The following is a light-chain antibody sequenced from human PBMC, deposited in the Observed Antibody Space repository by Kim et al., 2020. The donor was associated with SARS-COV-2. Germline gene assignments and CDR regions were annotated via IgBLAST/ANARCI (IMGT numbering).Light chain of an antibody. CDR2: GAS. V-gene: IGKV3-15*01. CDR1: QSVSSN. CDR3: QQYNNWQGT. J-gene: IGKJ1*01. Sequence: VSPGERATLSCRASQSVSSNLAWYQQKPGQAPRLLIYGASTRATGIPARFSGSGSGTEFTLTISSLQSEDFAVYYCQQYNNWQGTFVQGTKVDIK.